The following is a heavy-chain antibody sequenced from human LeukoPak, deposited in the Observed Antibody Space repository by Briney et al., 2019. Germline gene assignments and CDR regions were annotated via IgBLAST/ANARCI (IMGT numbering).Heavy chain of an antibody. Sequence: GGSLRLSCAASGFIFNHHAMHWVRQAPGKGLEWVAVIWSDKSNRFYADSVRGRLTISRDDSRKTVYLQMERMAAEDTAIYYCAKDAQRGSDYSNSLENWGQGALVTVAS. CDR1: GFIFNHHA. D-gene: IGHD4-11*01. CDR3: AKDAQRGSDYSNSLEN. CDR2: IWSDKSNR. V-gene: IGHV3-33*06. J-gene: IGHJ4*02.